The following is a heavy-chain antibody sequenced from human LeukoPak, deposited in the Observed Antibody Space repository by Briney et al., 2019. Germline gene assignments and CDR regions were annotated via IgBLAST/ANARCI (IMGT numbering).Heavy chain of an antibody. V-gene: IGHV3-23*01. CDR1: GFTFSTFA. D-gene: IGHD3-10*01. Sequence: GGSLRLSCAASGFTFSTFAMIWVRQPPGKGLEWVSSIFPSGGEIHYADSVRGRFTISRDNSKSTLSLQMNSLRAEDTAVYYCARDLYYYGSGDVMGYWGQGTLVTVSS. CDR3: ARDLYYYGSGDVMGY. J-gene: IGHJ4*02. CDR2: IFPSGGEI.